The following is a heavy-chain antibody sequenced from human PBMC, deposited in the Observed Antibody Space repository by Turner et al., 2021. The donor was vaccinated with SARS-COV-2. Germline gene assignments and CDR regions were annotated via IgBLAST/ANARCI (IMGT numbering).Heavy chain of an antibody. CDR1: GFTFSNYG. J-gene: IGHJ2*01. CDR2: ISYDGSAK. V-gene: IGHV3-30*18. Sequence: QVQLVESGGGVVQPGRSLRPSCAASGFTFSNYGMHWVRQAPGKGLEWVAVISYDGSAKYYADSVKGRFTISRDNSKNTLYLQMNNLRAEDTAVYYCAKDLGSDWYFDLWGRGSLVIVSS. D-gene: IGHD3-10*01. CDR3: AKDLGSDWYFDL.